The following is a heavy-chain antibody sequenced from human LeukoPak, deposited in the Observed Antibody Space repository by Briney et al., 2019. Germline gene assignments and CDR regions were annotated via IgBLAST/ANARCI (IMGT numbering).Heavy chain of an antibody. CDR1: GFTFSSYA. CDR2: ISGSGDST. Sequence: GGSLRLSCAASGFTFSSYAMSWVRQAPGKGLEWVSTISGSGDSTNYADSVKGRFTISRDNSQKTVSLQVNNLRTEDTALYYCAKTSLSDASGHYYYMDVWGKGTTVTVSS. V-gene: IGHV3-23*01. CDR3: AKTSLSDASGHYYYMDV. J-gene: IGHJ6*03. D-gene: IGHD3-3*01.